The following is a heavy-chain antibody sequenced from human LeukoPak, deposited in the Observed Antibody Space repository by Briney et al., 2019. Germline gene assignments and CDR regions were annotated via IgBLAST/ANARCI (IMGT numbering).Heavy chain of an antibody. CDR1: GGTFSSYA. CDR3: AGLSYYYDSSGQYYFDY. V-gene: IGHV1-69*05. J-gene: IGHJ4*02. D-gene: IGHD3-22*01. Sequence: SVKVSCKASGGTFSSYAISWVRQAPGQGLEWMGGIIPIFGTANYAQKFQGRVTITTDESTSTAYMELSSLRAEDTAVYYCAGLSYYYDSSGQYYFDYWGQGTLVTVSS. CDR2: IIPIFGTA.